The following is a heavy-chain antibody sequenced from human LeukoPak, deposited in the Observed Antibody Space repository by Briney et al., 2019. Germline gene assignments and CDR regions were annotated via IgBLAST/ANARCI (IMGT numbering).Heavy chain of an antibody. CDR3: ARVDGSCAFDI. J-gene: IGHJ3*02. V-gene: IGHV4-31*03. Sequence: PSQTLSLTCTVSGHSISGSDYYWNWIRQHPDKGLEWIGYTYYSGTTYYNPSLKSRVTMSVDTSKNQFSLKLISVTAADTAVYYCARVDGSCAFDIWGQGTLVTVSS. CDR1: GHSISGSDYY. D-gene: IGHD3-10*01. CDR2: TYYSGTT.